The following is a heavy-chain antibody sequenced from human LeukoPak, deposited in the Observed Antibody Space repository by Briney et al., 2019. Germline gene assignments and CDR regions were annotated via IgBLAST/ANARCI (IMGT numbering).Heavy chain of an antibody. D-gene: IGHD3-22*01. CDR2: IYTSGST. J-gene: IGHJ4*02. CDR3: ARDGYYYSSGYREY. CDR1: GVSISSGSYY. V-gene: IGHV4-61*02. Sequence: SETLSLTCTVSGVSISSGSYYWSWIRQPAGKGLEWIGRIYTSGSTNYNPSLKSRVTISVDTSKNQFSLKLSSVTAADTAVYYCARDGYYYSSGYREYWGQGTLVTVSS.